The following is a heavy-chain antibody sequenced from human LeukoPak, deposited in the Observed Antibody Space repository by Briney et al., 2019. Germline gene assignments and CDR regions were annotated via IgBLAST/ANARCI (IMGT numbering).Heavy chain of an antibody. CDR3: ARDLYERDSSGHYGGGFDY. J-gene: IGHJ4*02. Sequence: ASVKVSCKASGYTFTSYYLHWVRQAPGQGLEWMGIINPSGGGPTYAQKIQGRVTMTRDTSTSAVYMELSSLTSEDTAVYYCARDLYERDSSGHYGGGFDYWGQGTLVAVSS. CDR2: INPSGGGP. CDR1: GYTFTSYY. D-gene: IGHD3-22*01. V-gene: IGHV1-46*01.